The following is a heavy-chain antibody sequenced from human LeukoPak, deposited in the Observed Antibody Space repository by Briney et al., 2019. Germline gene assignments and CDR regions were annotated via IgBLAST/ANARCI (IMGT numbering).Heavy chain of an antibody. CDR1: GFTFSSYG. Sequence: PGGSLRLFCAASGFTFSSYGMHWVRQAPGKGLEGVAFIRYDGSNKYCADSVKRRFTISRDDSKNTLYLQMKSLRAEDTGVYYCAKDLSSSWKPSAFDIWGQGTMVTVSS. D-gene: IGHD6-13*01. J-gene: IGHJ3*02. CDR3: AKDLSSSWKPSAFDI. CDR2: IRYDGSNK. V-gene: IGHV3-30*02.